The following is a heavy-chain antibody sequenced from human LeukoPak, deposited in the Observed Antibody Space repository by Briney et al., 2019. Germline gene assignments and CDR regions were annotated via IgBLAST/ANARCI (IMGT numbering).Heavy chain of an antibody. CDR1: GFTFSTYG. D-gene: IGHD6-19*01. J-gene: IGHJ4*02. CDR3: AKVRSSGWYGPGDC. Sequence: GGSLRLSCAASGFTFSTYGMHWVRQAPGKGLEWVAVISYGGSNKYYADSVKGRFTISRDNSKNTLYLQMNSLRAEDTAVYYCAKVRSSGWYGPGDCWGQGTLVTVSS. V-gene: IGHV3-30*18. CDR2: ISYGGSNK.